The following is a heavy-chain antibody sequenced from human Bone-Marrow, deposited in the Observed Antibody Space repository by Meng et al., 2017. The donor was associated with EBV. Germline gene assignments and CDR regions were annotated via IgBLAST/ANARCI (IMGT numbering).Heavy chain of an antibody. CDR2: MNPNSGNT. CDR3: ARGRLEARGYFDP. CDR1: GYTFTSYD. J-gene: IGHJ5*02. V-gene: IGHV1-8*01. D-gene: IGHD3-3*01. Sequence: LLVQAGAGVKKHGASVKVSCKASGYTFTSYDINWVRQATGQGLEWMGWMNPNSGNTAYAQKFQGRVTMTRNTSISTDYMELSSLRSEDTAVYYCARGRLEARGYFDPWGQGTLVTVSS.